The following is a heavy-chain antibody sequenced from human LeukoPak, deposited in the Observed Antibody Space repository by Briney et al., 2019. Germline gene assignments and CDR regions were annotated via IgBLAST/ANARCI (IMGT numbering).Heavy chain of an antibody. CDR2: IKQDGSEK. J-gene: IGHJ4*02. V-gene: IGHV3-7*01. D-gene: IGHD3-22*01. Sequence: GGSLRLSCAASGFTFSSYWMSWVRQAPGKGLEWVANIKQDGSEKYYVDSVKGRFTISRDNAKNSLYLQMNSLRAEDTAVYYCAREGYYDSSGYSQDWDYWGQGTLVTVSP. CDR1: GFTFSSYW. CDR3: AREGYYDSSGYSQDWDY.